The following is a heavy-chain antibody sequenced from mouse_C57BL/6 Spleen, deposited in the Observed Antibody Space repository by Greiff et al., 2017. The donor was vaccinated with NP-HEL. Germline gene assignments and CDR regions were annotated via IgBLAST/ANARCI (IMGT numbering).Heavy chain of an antibody. CDR3: ARVAYGNYNAMDY. D-gene: IGHD2-1*01. J-gene: IGHJ4*01. CDR2: INYDGSST. CDR1: GFTFSDYY. Sequence: DVHLVESEGGLVQPGRSMKLSCTASGFTFSDYYMAWVRQVPEKGLEWVANINYDGSSTYYLDSLKSRFIISRDNAKNILYLQMSSLKSEDTATYYCARVAYGNYNAMDYWGQGTSVTVSS. V-gene: IGHV5-16*01.